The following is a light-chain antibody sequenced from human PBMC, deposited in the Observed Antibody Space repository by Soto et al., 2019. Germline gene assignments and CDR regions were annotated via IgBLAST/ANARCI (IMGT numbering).Light chain of an antibody. J-gene: IGKJ1*01. CDR2: WAS. CDR1: QSVLYSSNNKNY. CDR3: QQYYSTPQT. V-gene: IGKV4-1*01. Sequence: DIVMTQSPDSLAVSLGERATINCKSSQSVLYSSNNKNYLAWYQQKPGQPPKLLIYWASTRESGVPDRFSGSGSGTDFTLTISSLQDEDVAVYDCQQYYSTPQTFGQGTKVEIK.